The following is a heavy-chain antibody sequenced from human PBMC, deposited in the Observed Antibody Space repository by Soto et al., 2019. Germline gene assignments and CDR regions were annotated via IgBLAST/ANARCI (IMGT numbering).Heavy chain of an antibody. Sequence: VQLVESGGGLVKPGGSLRLSCAASGFTFSNVWMSWVRQAPGKGLEWVGRIKSKSDGGTTGYAAPVEGRFTISRDDSKNTLYLQMNSLKTEDTAVYYCTTDHYCSSTSCTYFDSWGQGTLVTVSS. J-gene: IGHJ4*02. V-gene: IGHV3-15*01. D-gene: IGHD2-2*01. CDR3: TTDHYCSSTSCTYFDS. CDR2: IKSKSDGGTT. CDR1: GFTFSNVW.